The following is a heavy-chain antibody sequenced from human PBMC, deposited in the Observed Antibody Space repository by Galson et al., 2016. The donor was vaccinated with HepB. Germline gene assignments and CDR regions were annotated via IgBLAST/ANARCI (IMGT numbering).Heavy chain of an antibody. Sequence: LSLTCTVSGGSIRSGGYYWSWIRQHPGKGLEWIGYIYYSGSTYYNPSLKSRVTISVDTSKNQFSLRLSSVTAADTAVYYCARDVDTASNWFDPWGQGTLVTVSS. CDR1: GGSIRSGGYY. CDR2: IYYSGST. D-gene: IGHD5-18*01. V-gene: IGHV4-31*03. CDR3: ARDVDTASNWFDP. J-gene: IGHJ5*02.